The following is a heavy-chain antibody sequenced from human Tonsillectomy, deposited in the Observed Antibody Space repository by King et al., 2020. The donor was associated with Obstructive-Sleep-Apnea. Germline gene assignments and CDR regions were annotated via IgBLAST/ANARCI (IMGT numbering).Heavy chain of an antibody. V-gene: IGHV4-39*07. CDR1: GGAISSSSYY. CDR2: IYYSGST. CDR3: ARDLADYGSGSYYLTFHFDY. Sequence: QLQESGPGLVKPSETLSLTCTVSGGAISSSSYYWGWIRQPPGKGLEWIGGIYYSGSTYYNPSLISRVTISVDTSKNQFSLKLSSVTAADTAVYYCARDLADYGSGSYYLTFHFDYWGQGTLVTVSS. D-gene: IGHD3-10*01. J-gene: IGHJ4*02.